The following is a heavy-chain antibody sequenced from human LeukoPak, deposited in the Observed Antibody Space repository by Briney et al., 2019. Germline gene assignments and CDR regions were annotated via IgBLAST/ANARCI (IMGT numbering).Heavy chain of an antibody. V-gene: IGHV1-2*02. J-gene: IGHJ4*02. CDR1: GYTFTSYD. CDR3: ARSVYSGGFDY. CDR2: INPNSGGT. Sequence: ASVKVSCKASGYTFTSYDINWVRQATGQGLEWMGWINPNSGGTNYAQKFQGRVTMTRDTSISTAYMELSRLRSDDTAVYYCARSVYSGGFDYWGQGTLVTVSS. D-gene: IGHD1-26*01.